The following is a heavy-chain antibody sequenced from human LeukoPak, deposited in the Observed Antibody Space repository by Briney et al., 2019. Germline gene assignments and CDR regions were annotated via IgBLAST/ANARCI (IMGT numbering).Heavy chain of an antibody. CDR2: IYYSGST. Sequence: SETLSLTCTVSGGSISSSSYYWGWIRQPPGRGLEWIGSIYYSGSTYYNPSLKSRVTISVDTSKNQFSLKLRSVTAADTAVYYCARVGYSSSWPHDAFDIWGQGTMVTVSS. J-gene: IGHJ3*02. CDR3: ARVGYSSSWPHDAFDI. D-gene: IGHD6-13*01. CDR1: GGSISSSSYY. V-gene: IGHV4-39*07.